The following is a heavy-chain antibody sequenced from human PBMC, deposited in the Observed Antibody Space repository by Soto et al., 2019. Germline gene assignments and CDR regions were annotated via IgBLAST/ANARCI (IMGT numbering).Heavy chain of an antibody. D-gene: IGHD2-21*01. Sequence: LRLSCEASGFDFRSYAMHWVRQAPGKGLEWVGVISYDGGNIYYADSVKGRFTISGDNSKNTLYVQVKSLRPEDTAVYYCAKGILSATIAPYAMDVWGQGTTVTVSS. CDR3: AKGILSATIAPYAMDV. CDR1: GFDFRSYA. V-gene: IGHV3-30*18. CDR2: ISYDGGNI. J-gene: IGHJ6*02.